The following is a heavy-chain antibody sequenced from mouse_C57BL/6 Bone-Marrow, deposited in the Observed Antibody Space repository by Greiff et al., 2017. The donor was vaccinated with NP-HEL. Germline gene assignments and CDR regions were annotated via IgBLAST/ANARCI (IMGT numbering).Heavy chain of an antibody. D-gene: IGHD2-14*01. CDR1: GFTFSSYG. CDR2: ISSGGSYT. CDR3: ARHERIGYYRGRSYFDY. V-gene: IGHV5-6*01. Sequence: EVMLVESGGDLVKPGGSLKLSCAASGFTFSSYGMSWVRQTPDKRLEWVATISSGGSYTYYPDSVKGRFTISRDNAKNTLYLQMSSLKSEDTAMYYCARHERIGYYRGRSYFDYWGQGTTLTVSS. J-gene: IGHJ2*01.